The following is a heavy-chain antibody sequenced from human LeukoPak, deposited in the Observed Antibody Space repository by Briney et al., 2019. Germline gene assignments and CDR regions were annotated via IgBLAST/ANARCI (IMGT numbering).Heavy chain of an antibody. CDR2: IYYSGST. Sequence: PSETLSLTCTVSGGSISSSSYYWGWIRQPPGKGLEWIESIYYSGSTYYNPSLKSRVTISVDTSKNQFSLKLSSVTAADTAVYYCARGYSGSYYGYWGQGTLVTVSS. CDR1: GGSISSSSYY. D-gene: IGHD1-26*01. CDR3: ARGYSGSYYGY. V-gene: IGHV4-39*07. J-gene: IGHJ4*02.